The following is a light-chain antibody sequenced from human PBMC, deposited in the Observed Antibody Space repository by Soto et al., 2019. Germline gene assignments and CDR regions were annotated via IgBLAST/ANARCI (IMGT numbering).Light chain of an antibody. CDR2: GNT. V-gene: IGLV1-40*01. CDR1: TSNIGAGYD. CDR3: QPYDSSLTGWV. J-gene: IGLJ3*02. Sequence: QSVLTQPPSVSGAPGQRVTISCTGTTSNIGAGYDVHWYQQLPGKAPKLLIYGNTNRPSGVPDRLSGSKSGTSASLAITGLQAEDEADYYCQPYDSSLTGWVFGGGTKVTVL.